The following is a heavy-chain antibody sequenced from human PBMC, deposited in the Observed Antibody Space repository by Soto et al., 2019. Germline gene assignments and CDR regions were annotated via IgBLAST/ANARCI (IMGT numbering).Heavy chain of an antibody. J-gene: IGHJ6*02. CDR3: ATFRYDFWSGPYYYGMDV. CDR1: GFTFSSYA. Sequence: GGSLRLSCAASGFTFSSYAMSWVRQAPGKGLEWVSAISGSGGSTYYADSVKGRFTISRDNSKNTLYLQMNSLRAEDTAVYYCATFRYDFWSGPYYYGMDVWGQGTTVTVSS. D-gene: IGHD3-3*01. CDR2: ISGSGGST. V-gene: IGHV3-23*01.